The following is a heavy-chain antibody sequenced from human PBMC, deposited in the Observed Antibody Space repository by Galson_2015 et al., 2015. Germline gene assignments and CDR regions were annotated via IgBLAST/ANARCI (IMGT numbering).Heavy chain of an antibody. J-gene: IGHJ5*02. V-gene: IGHV1-2*04. CDR3: ARDSLDVDTAMVQYNWFDP. CDR2: INPNSGGT. Sequence: SVKVSCRASGYTFTGYYMHWVRQAPGQGLEWMGWINPNSGGTNYAQKFQGWVTMTRDTSISTAYMELSRLRSDDTAVYYCARDSLDVDTAMVQYNWFDPWAREPWSPSPQ. D-gene: IGHD5-18*01. CDR1: GYTFTGYY.